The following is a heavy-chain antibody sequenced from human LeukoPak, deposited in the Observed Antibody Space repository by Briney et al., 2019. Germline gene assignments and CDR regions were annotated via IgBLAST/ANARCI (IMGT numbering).Heavy chain of an antibody. CDR2: IYYSGST. CDR1: GGSVNSGSYY. Sequence: SETLSLTCTVSGGSVNSGSYYWNWIRQPPGKGLEWIGYIYYSGSTNYNPSLNSRVTISVDTSKNQFSLKLSSVTAADTAVYYCARAAYSGSYHSDYWGQGTLVTVSS. J-gene: IGHJ4*02. CDR3: ARAAYSGSYHSDY. D-gene: IGHD1-26*01. V-gene: IGHV4-61*01.